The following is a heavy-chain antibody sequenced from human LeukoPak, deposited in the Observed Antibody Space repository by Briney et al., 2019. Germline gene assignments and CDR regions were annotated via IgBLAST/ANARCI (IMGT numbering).Heavy chain of an antibody. J-gene: IGHJ4*02. CDR2: IRSKAYGGTT. V-gene: IGHV3-49*04. D-gene: IGHD3-3*01. Sequence: GGSLRLSCTASGFTFGDYAMSWVRQAPGKGLEWVGFIRSKAYGGTTEYAASVKGRFTVSRDDSKSIAYLQMNSLKTDDTAVYYCTRMYYAFSNFDYWGQGTLVTVSS. CDR3: TRMYYAFSNFDY. CDR1: GFTFGDYA.